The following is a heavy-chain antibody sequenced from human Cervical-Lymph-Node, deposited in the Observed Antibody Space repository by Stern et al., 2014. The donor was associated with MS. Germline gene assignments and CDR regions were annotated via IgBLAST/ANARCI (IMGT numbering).Heavy chain of an antibody. D-gene: IGHD1-26*01. J-gene: IGHJ4*02. CDR1: GYTFTDYN. CDR2: ISPDGGRT. V-gene: IGHV1-46*01. Sequence: VQLVESGAEVKQPGASVKVSCTASGYTFTDYNIQWVRQDPGPGLEWMGMISPDGGRTAYAPKFRGRVTMTRDKSTATVYMELNSLRSEDTAVYFCARVAPTVGAAYWGQGTLVTVSS. CDR3: ARVAPTVGAAY.